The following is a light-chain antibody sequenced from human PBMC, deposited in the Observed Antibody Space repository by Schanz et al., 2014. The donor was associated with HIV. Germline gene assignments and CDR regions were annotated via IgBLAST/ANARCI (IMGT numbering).Light chain of an antibody. CDR3: QQYYDWKT. Sequence: DIQMTQSPSTLSASVGDGVTITCRASQYISRWLAWYQQKPGQAPHLLIYQASTLQTGVSSRFSGSGSGTEFTLTISSLQAEDVAVYYCQQYYDWKTFGQGTKVEIK. CDR2: QAS. J-gene: IGKJ1*01. CDR1: QYISRW. V-gene: IGKV1-5*03.